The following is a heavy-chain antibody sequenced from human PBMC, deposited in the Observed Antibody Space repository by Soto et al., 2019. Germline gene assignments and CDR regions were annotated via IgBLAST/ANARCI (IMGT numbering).Heavy chain of an antibody. CDR2: ISYDGSNK. V-gene: IGHV3-30*18. J-gene: IGHJ4*02. CDR1: GFTFSSYG. CDR3: AKDSGWYEFSYFDY. D-gene: IGHD6-19*01. Sequence: GGSLRLSCAASGFTFSSYGMHWVRQAPGKGLEWVAVISYDGSNKYYADSVKGRFTISRDNSKNTLYLQMNSLRAEDTAVYYCAKDSGWYEFSYFDYWGQGTLVTVSS.